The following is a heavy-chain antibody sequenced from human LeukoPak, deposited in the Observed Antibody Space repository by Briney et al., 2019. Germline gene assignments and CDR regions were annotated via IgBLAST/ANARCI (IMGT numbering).Heavy chain of an antibody. V-gene: IGHV3-30*02. D-gene: IGHD2-8*01. CDR1: GFSFSSYG. CDR3: ANGPDIVPGVRGS. Sequence: GGSLRLSCAASGFSFSSYGMHWVRQAPGKGLEWVAFIRYDGSNKYYADSVKGRFTISRDNSKNTLYLQMNSLRAEDTAVYYGANGPDIVPGVRGSWGQGTLVTVSS. J-gene: IGHJ5*02. CDR2: IRYDGSNK.